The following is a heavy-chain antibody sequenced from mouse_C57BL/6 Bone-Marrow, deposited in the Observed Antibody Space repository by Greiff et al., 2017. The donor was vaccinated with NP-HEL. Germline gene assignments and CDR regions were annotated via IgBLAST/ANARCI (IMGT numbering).Heavy chain of an antibody. CDR1: GYTFTDYN. J-gene: IGHJ1*03. V-gene: IGHV1-18*01. Sequence: EVQLQQSGPELVKPGASVKIPCKASGYTFTDYNMDWVKQSHGKSLEWIGDINPNNGGTIYNQKFKGKATLTVDKSSSTAYMELRSLTSEDTAVYYCAYGSSYDWYFDVWGTGTTVTVSS. D-gene: IGHD1-1*01. CDR2: INPNNGGT. CDR3: AYGSSYDWYFDV.